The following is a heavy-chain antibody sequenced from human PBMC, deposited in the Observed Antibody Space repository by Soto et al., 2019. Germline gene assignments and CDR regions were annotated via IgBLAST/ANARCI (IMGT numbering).Heavy chain of an antibody. CDR3: AKSIAVAGPSWFDP. Sequence: PGGSLRLSCATSGFTFTDYYMSWVRQAPGKGLEWVSAISGSGGSTYYADSVKGRFTISRDNSKNTLYLQMNSLRAEDTAVYYCAKSIAVAGPSWFDPWGQGTLVTVSS. CDR1: GFTFTDYY. CDR2: ISGSGGST. J-gene: IGHJ5*02. D-gene: IGHD6-19*01. V-gene: IGHV3-23*01.